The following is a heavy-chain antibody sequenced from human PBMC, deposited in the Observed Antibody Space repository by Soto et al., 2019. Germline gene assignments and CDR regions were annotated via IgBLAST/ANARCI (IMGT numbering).Heavy chain of an antibody. J-gene: IGHJ4*02. CDR3: ARGNRGYRANRLDY. CDR2: ISSSSSTI. D-gene: IGHD5-18*01. Sequence: GGSLRLSCAASGFTFSSYSMNWVRQAPGKGLEWVSYISSSSSTIYYADSVKGRFTISRDNAKNSLYLQMNSLRDEDTAVYYCARGNRGYRANRLDYWGQGTLVTVSS. CDR1: GFTFSSYS. V-gene: IGHV3-48*02.